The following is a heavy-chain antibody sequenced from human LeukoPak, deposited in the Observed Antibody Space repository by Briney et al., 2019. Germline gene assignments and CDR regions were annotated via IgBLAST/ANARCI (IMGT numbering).Heavy chain of an antibody. D-gene: IGHD3/OR15-3a*01. V-gene: IGHV3-73*01. J-gene: IGHJ4*01. CDR3: TRHPQGTGTVDY. CDR1: GFIFSDSP. Sequence: QPGGSLRLSCAASGFIFSDSPIHWVRQASGNGLEWVGRVRSKDDGYATGYAASVKGRFTISRDDSKNMVYLQMNSLKTEDTAVYYCTRHPQGTGTVDYWGQGTLVTVSS. CDR2: VRSKDDGYAT.